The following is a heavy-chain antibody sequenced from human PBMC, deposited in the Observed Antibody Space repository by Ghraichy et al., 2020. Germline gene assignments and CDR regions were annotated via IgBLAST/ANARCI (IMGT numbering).Heavy chain of an antibody. Sequence: GESLNISCAASGFTFSSYAMSWVRQAPGKGLEWVSAISGSGGSTYYADSVKGRFTISRDNSKNTLYLQMNSLRAEDTAVYYCARLTQIRIYYGMDVWGQGTTVTVSS. D-gene: IGHD2/OR15-2a*01. J-gene: IGHJ6*02. V-gene: IGHV3-23*01. CDR2: ISGSGGST. CDR3: ARLTQIRIYYGMDV. CDR1: GFTFSSYA.